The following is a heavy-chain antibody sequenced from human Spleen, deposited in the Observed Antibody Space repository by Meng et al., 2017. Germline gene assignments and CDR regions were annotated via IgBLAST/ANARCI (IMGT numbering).Heavy chain of an antibody. Sequence: QVQLVQTGAEGKKTGASLKVSCKASGYTFTGYSMHWIRQAPGQGLEWMGLINPDSGTNYAQRFQGRVTLIWDTSISTAYMDLSSLRSDDTAMYYCAKDLSGSIDYWGQGTLVTVSS. D-gene: IGHD2/OR15-2a*01. J-gene: IGHJ4*02. V-gene: IGHV1-2*06. CDR2: INPDSGT. CDR3: AKDLSGSIDY. CDR1: GYTFTGYS.